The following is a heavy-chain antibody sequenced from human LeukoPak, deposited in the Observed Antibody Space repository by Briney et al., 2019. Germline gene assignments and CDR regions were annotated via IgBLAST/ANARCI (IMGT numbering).Heavy chain of an antibody. V-gene: IGHV4-59*01. CDR3: ARGVGLYSSGWSDAFDI. CDR1: GGSISSYY. D-gene: IGHD6-19*01. CDR2: MYYSGNT. J-gene: IGHJ3*02. Sequence: KPSETLSLTCTVSGGSISSYYWSWIRQPPEKGLEWLGYMYYSGNTNYNPSLKSRVTISVDTSKNQFSLKLSSVTAADTAVYYCARGVGLYSSGWSDAFDIWGQGTMVTVSS.